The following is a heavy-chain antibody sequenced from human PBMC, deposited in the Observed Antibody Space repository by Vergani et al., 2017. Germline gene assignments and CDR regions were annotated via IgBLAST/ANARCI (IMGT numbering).Heavy chain of an antibody. CDR1: GGDFRSSA. V-gene: IGHV1-69*12. J-gene: IGHJ3*01. Sequence: QVHLVQSGAEVKKPGSSVKVSCSLSGGDFRSSAFAWVRQAPGHGLQWVVGIIPVFATPHYARQFKDRVTITADVSTSTVYMEMRSLVSTDTAVYFCAGPAGTSTCYQALGCHFNVWGQGTRVTVSS. CDR3: AGPAGTSTCYQALGCHFNV. D-gene: IGHD2-2*01. CDR2: IIPVFATP.